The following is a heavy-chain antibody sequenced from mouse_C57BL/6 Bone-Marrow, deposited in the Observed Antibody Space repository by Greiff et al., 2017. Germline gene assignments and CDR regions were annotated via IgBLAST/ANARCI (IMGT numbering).Heavy chain of an antibody. CDR1: GYTFTSYW. CDR2: IDPSDSYT. Sequence: QVQLQQPGAELVRPGTSVKLSCKASGYTFTSYWMHWVQQTPGQGLAWIGVIDPSDSYTNYNQKFKVQVTLTVDTSSSTAYMQLSSLTSEDSAVYYCASEEYGNYWLAYWGQGTLVTVSA. V-gene: IGHV1-59*01. J-gene: IGHJ3*01. CDR3: ASEEYGNYWLAY. D-gene: IGHD2-1*01.